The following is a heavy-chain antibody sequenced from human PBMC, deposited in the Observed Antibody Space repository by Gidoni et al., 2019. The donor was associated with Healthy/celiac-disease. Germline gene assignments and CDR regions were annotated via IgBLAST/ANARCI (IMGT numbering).Heavy chain of an antibody. CDR2: ISSSGHYI. CDR1: GFPFSSFS. CDR3: AKGYDLDY. Sequence: EVQLVESGGGLVKPGGSLRLSCAASGFPFSSFSMHWVRQAPGKGLEWVSFISSSGHYIYYADSVKCRFTISRDNAKKSLYLQMNSLRDEDTAVYYCAKGYDLDYWGQGTLVTVSS. D-gene: IGHD5-12*01. J-gene: IGHJ4*02. V-gene: IGHV3-21*01.